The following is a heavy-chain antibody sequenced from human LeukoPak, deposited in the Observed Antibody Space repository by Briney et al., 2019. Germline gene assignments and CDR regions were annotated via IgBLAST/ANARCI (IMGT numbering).Heavy chain of an antibody. CDR3: ARAGPYDSSGY. CDR1: GYSISSGYY. V-gene: IGHV4-38-2*02. D-gene: IGHD3-22*01. CDR2: IYHSGST. Sequence: SETLSLTCTVSGYSISSGYYWGWIRQPPGKGLEWIGSIYHSGSTYYNPSLKSRVTISVDTSKNHFSLKLTSVTAADTAVYYCARAGPYDSSGYWGQGTLVTASS. J-gene: IGHJ4*02.